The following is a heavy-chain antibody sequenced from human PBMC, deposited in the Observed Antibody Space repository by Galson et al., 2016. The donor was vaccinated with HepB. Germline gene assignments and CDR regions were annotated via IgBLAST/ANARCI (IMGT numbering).Heavy chain of an antibody. V-gene: IGHV1-3*04. D-gene: IGHD6-19*01. Sequence: SVKVSCKASGYTFTSYAIHWVRQAPGQRLEWMGWTNNANGNTEYSQSFQVRVTFTRDTSASTAYMELSSLRSEDTAVYYCARDGGSGWSRLWWGQGTLVAVSS. CDR1: GYTFTSYA. CDR3: ARDGGSGWSRLW. J-gene: IGHJ4*02. CDR2: TNNANGNT.